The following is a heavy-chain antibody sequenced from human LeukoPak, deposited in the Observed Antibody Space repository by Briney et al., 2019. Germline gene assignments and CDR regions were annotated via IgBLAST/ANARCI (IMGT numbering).Heavy chain of an antibody. CDR2: ISPNGVIT. CDR1: GFTFSSHG. Sequence: PGGTLRLSCAASGFTFSSHGMNWVRQAPGKGLEWVSGISPNGVITYYADSVKGRFTISRDNSKGTVYLQMNSLRPEDTAVYYCAKHSSGWYSYYFDYWGQGTLVTVSS. V-gene: IGHV3-23*01. J-gene: IGHJ4*02. D-gene: IGHD6-19*01. CDR3: AKHSSGWYSYYFDY.